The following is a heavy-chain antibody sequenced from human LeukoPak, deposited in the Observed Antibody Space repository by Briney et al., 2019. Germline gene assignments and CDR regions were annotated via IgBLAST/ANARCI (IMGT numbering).Heavy chain of an antibody. CDR3: TKGSYKELYSSDNSYFDQ. CDR1: GFTFSYYS. D-gene: IGHD3-22*01. CDR2: ISSSSTYM. Sequence: PGESLRLSCVASGFTFSYYSMNWVRQAPGMGLEWVSSISSSSTYMYYADSVKGRFTISRDNAKISLYLQLNSLRAEDTAMYYCTKGSYKELYSSDNSYFDQWGQGTLVTVSS. V-gene: IGHV3-21*06. J-gene: IGHJ4*02.